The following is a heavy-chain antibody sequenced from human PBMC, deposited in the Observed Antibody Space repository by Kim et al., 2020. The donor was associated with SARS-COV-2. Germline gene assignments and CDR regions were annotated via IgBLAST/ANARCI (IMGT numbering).Heavy chain of an antibody. D-gene: IGHD2-2*01. Sequence: SETLSLTCAVYGGSFSGYYWSWIRQPPGKGLEWIGEINHSGSTNYNPSLKSRVTISVDTSKNQFSLKLSSVTAADTAVYYCARLQLPFYGMDVWGQGTT. CDR3: ARLQLPFYGMDV. J-gene: IGHJ6*02. V-gene: IGHV4-34*01. CDR1: GGSFSGYY. CDR2: INHSGST.